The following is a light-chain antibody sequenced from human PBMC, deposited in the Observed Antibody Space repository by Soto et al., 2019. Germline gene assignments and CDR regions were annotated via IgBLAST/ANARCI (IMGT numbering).Light chain of an antibody. CDR1: QSISSW. Sequence: IQMTQSPSTLSASVGDRVTITCRASQSISSWLAWYQQKPGKAPKLLIYKASSLESGVPSRFSGSGSGTEFTLTISSLQPDDFATYYCQQYNSYSWTFGQGDQG. J-gene: IGKJ1*01. CDR3: QQYNSYSWT. V-gene: IGKV1-5*03. CDR2: KAS.